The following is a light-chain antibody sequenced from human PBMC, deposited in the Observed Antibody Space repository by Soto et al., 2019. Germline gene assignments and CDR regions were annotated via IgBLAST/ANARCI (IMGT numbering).Light chain of an antibody. Sequence: DIQMTQSPSTLSASVGDRVTITCRASQSISTWLAWYQMNPGKAPKLLIYDGFGLKSGVQSRFSGSGSGTEFTLTISSLQLEDFATYFCQQYNSMSLTFGGGTKVE. CDR3: QQYNSMSLT. CDR2: DGF. J-gene: IGKJ4*01. V-gene: IGKV1-5*01. CDR1: QSISTW.